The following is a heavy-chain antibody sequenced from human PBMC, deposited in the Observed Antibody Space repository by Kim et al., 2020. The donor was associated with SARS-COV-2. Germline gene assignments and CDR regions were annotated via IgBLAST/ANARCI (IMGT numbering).Heavy chain of an antibody. D-gene: IGHD5-18*01. CDR3: ARGIQYSFDF. Sequence: GGSLRLSCVTSGFTFGDHSMNWVRQAPGKGLEWISYISCGSGAIVYADSVRGRFVISRDDGKDSLYLQMNRLRDEDTALYYCARGIQYSFDFWGQGILVTVSS. J-gene: IGHJ4*02. V-gene: IGHV3-48*02. CDR2: ISCGSGAI. CDR1: GFTFGDHS.